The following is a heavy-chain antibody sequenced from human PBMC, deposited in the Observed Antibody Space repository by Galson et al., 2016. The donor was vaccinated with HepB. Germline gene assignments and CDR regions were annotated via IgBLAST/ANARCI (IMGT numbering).Heavy chain of an antibody. D-gene: IGHD2-2*01. CDR3: ARVRCSSSCKLPFY. Sequence: SLRLSCAASGFTFSDYYMNWIRQAPGKGLEWVSYISSSGSTIYYADSVKGRFTISRDNAKNSLYLQMNSLRAEDTAVYYCARVRCSSSCKLPFYWGQGTLVTGSS. J-gene: IGHJ4*02. CDR2: ISSSGSTI. V-gene: IGHV3-11*04. CDR1: GFTFSDYY.